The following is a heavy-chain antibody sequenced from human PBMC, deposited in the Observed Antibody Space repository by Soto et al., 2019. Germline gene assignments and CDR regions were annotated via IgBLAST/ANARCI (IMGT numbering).Heavy chain of an antibody. J-gene: IGHJ4*01. CDR3: ARWDDYGASDKNHFDH. Sequence: ASVRVSCKASGYTFTASGISWVRQAPGQGLEWMGWTSIYNGHTEYSPKFLGRVVMTTDTSADTAYRELRSLRPDDAALYYCARWDDYGASDKNHFDHWVHGTLFNVSS. CDR2: TSIYNGHT. V-gene: IGHV1-18*01. CDR1: GYTFTASG. D-gene: IGHD4-17*01.